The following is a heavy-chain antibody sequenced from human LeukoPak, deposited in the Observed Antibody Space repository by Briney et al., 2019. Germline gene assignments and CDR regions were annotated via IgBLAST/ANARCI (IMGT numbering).Heavy chain of an antibody. CDR3: ARVGGGGYCSSTSCHLLF. CDR1: GYTFTSNG. V-gene: IGHV1-18*01. J-gene: IGHJ4*02. Sequence: GASVKVSCKASGYTFTSNGMTWVRQAPGQGLEWMGWVSVYNGDANYAQKPQGRVTMTTDTSTSTAHMELRSLRSDDTAVYYCARVGGGGYCSSTSCHLLFWGQGTLVTVSS. D-gene: IGHD2-2*01. CDR2: VSVYNGDA.